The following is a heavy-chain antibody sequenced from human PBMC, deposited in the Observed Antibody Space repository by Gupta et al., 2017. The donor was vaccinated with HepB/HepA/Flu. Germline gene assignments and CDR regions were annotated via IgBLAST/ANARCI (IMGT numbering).Heavy chain of an antibody. CDR1: GFTFSNYA. J-gene: IGHJ5*01. D-gene: IGHD2-21*01. CDR2: ISYDGSVK. Sequence: QVQLVESGGGVVQPGRSLSLSCVVSGFTFSNYAMHWVRQAPGKGLEWVAFISYDGSVKYYADSVKGRFTISRDNSKNTLCLQMDSLRAEDAAVYYCARRDSGLDSWGQGTLVTVSS. V-gene: IGHV3-30-3*01. CDR3: ARRDSGLDS.